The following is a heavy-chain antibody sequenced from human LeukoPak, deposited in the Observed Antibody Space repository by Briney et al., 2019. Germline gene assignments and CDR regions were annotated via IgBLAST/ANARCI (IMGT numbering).Heavy chain of an antibody. V-gene: IGHV3-9*01. Sequence: AGGSLRLSCAASGFTFDDYVIHWVQQAPGKGLEWVSGISWNGVIIGYADSVRGRFTISRDNAKNSLYLQMNSLRAEDTALYYCAKGYGDYHANFDHWGQGTLVTVSS. CDR1: GFTFDDYV. CDR3: AKGYGDYHANFDH. CDR2: ISWNGVII. J-gene: IGHJ4*02. D-gene: IGHD4-17*01.